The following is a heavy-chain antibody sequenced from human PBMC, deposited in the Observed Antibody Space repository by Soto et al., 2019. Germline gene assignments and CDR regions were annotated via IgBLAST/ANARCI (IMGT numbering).Heavy chain of an antibody. V-gene: IGHV1-46*01. CDR2: INPSGGST. D-gene: IGHD3-10*01. CDR1: GYTFTSYY. J-gene: IGHJ4*02. CDR3: ARSGSEGPFGY. Sequence: ASVKVSCKASGYTFTSYYMHWVRQAPGQGLEWMGIINPSGGSTSYARKFQGRVTMTRDTSTSTVYMELSSLRSEDTAVYYCARSGSEGPFGYWGQGTLVTVSS.